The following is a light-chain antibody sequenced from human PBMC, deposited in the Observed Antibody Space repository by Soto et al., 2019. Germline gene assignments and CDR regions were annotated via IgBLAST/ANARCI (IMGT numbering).Light chain of an antibody. CDR3: QQYGSSPPYT. J-gene: IGKJ2*01. Sequence: EVVLTQSPGTLSLSPGERATLSCRASQSVSNNYFAWYQQKPGQAPRLLIFGSSDRATGIPDRFSGSGSGTDFTLTISRPEPEDFAVYYCQQYGSSPPYTFGQGTKLEIK. CDR1: QSVSNNY. V-gene: IGKV3-20*01. CDR2: GSS.